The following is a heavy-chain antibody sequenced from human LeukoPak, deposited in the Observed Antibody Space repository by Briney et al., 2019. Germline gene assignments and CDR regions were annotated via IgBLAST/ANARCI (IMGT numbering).Heavy chain of an antibody. D-gene: IGHD6-19*01. CDR3: ATSGWGGYYFDY. Sequence: GGSLRLSCAASGFTFSSYSMNWVRQAPGKGLEWVSSISSSSSYIYYVDSVKGRFTISRDNAKNSLYLQMNSLRAEDTAVYYCATSGWGGYYFDYWGQGTLVTVSS. CDR1: GFTFSSYS. V-gene: IGHV3-21*01. CDR2: ISSSSSYI. J-gene: IGHJ4*02.